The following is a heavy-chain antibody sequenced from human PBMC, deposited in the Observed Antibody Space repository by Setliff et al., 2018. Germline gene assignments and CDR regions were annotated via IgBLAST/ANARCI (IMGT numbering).Heavy chain of an antibody. D-gene: IGHD5-18*01. Sequence: AASVKVSCKASGGTFSNYGVSWVRQAPGQGLEWMGGTIPLFGTTDYAQKFQDRVTIITDESTSTAYMELRSLRTEDTAVYYCAREGVDTRSSTDYRYYMDVWGKGTTVTVSS. J-gene: IGHJ6*03. V-gene: IGHV1-69*05. CDR3: AREGVDTRSSTDYRYYMDV. CDR1: GGTFSNYG. CDR2: TIPLFGTT.